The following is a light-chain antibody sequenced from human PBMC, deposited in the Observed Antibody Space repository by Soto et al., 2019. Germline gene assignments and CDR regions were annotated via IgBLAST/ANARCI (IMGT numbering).Light chain of an antibody. Sequence: QSVLTQPASVSGSPGQSITISCTGTSSDVGGYNHVAWYQQYPGKAPKLIIFEVSDRPSGISNRFSGSKSANTASLSISGLQAEDEAGYYCSSYKRGATLVFGGGTKVTVL. CDR3: SSYKRGATLV. J-gene: IGLJ2*01. CDR2: EVS. CDR1: SSDVGGYNH. V-gene: IGLV2-14*01.